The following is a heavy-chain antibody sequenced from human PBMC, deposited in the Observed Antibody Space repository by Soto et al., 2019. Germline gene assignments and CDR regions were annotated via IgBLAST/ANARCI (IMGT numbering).Heavy chain of an antibody. D-gene: IGHD3-16*02. CDR2: IYPGDSDT. CDR1: GYSFTSYW. CDR3: ARPIAASFYDYVWGSYRFDAFDI. Sequence: GESLKISCKGSGYSFTSYWIGWVRQMPGKGLEWMGIIYPGDSDTRYSPSFQGQVTISADKSISTAYLQWSSLKASDTAMYYCARPIAASFYDYVWGSYRFDAFDIWGQGTVVTVSS. V-gene: IGHV5-51*01. J-gene: IGHJ3*02.